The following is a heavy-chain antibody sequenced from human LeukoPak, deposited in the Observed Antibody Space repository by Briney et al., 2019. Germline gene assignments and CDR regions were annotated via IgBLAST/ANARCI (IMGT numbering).Heavy chain of an antibody. CDR3: AKGAPYCSSTSCYGDY. D-gene: IGHD2-2*01. CDR2: ISGSGGST. V-gene: IGHV3-23*01. Sequence: PGGSLRLSCAASGFTFSSYVMSWVRQAPGKGLEWVSAISGSGGSTYYADSVKGRFTISRDNSKNTLYLQMNSLRAEDTAVYYCAKGAPYCSSTSCYGDYWGQGTLVTVSS. J-gene: IGHJ4*02. CDR1: GFTFSSYV.